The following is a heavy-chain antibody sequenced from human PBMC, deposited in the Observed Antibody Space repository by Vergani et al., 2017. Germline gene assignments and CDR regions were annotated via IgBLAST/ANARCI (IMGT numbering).Heavy chain of an antibody. V-gene: IGHV3-72*01. CDR2: TRNKANSYTT. CDR3: ARLGYCSSTTCRQAFDI. D-gene: IGHD2-2*01. J-gene: IGHJ3*02. Sequence: VQLVESGGGVVQPGRSLRLSCAASGFTFSTYAMHWVRQAPGKGLEWVGRTRNKANSYTTEYAASVKGRFTISRDDSKNSLYLQMNSLKIEDTAVYYCARLGYCSSTTCRQAFDIWGQGTMVTVSS. CDR1: GFTFSTYA.